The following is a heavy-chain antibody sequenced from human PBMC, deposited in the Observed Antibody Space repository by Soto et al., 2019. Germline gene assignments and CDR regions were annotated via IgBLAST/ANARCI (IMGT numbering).Heavy chain of an antibody. CDR2: IYYSGST. D-gene: IGHD3-10*01. J-gene: IGHJ6*03. Sequence: SETLCLTCTVSGGSSGSGDDYWSWIRQPPGKGLEWIGYIYYSGSTYYNPSVKSRVTISVDTSKNQFSLKLSSVPAAATAVYYCARYSGGDYLDVRGQGTTVTVSS. CDR1: GGSSGSGDDY. CDR3: ARYSGGDYLDV. V-gene: IGHV4-30-4*01.